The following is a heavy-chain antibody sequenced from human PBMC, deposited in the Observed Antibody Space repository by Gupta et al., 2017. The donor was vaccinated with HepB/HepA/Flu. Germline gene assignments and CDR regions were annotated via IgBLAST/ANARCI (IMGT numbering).Heavy chain of an antibody. D-gene: IGHD1-1*01. J-gene: IGHJ4*02. CDR3: TTGLQTGLDY. CDR1: GFTITNGW. V-gene: IGHV3-15*01. CDR2: VKRKTDGGTI. Sequence: EVQLVEPGGGLVKPGWSLRLSCAASGFTITNGWLSWVRQAPGKGLEWVGLVKRKTDGGTIEYSVPVKGRFTISSDDSKHMLFLQMNSLKTEDTAVYYCTTGLQTGLDYWGQGTLVTVSS.